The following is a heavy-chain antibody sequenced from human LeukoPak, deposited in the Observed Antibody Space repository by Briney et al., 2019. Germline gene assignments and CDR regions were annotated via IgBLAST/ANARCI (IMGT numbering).Heavy chain of an antibody. CDR3: ARQGVEGSGWPRGYFDY. J-gene: IGHJ4*02. Sequence: SETLSLTCTVSGGSISSSSYYWGWIRQPPGKGLEWIGSIYYSGSTYYNPSLKSRVTISVDTSKNQFSLKLSSVTAADTAVYYCARQGVEGSGWPRGYFDYWGQGTLVTVSS. CDR2: IYYSGST. V-gene: IGHV4-39*01. D-gene: IGHD6-19*01. CDR1: GGSISSSSYY.